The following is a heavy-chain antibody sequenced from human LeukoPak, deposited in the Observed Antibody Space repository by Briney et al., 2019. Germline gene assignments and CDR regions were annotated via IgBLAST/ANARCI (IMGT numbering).Heavy chain of an antibody. CDR2: ISGSGGST. CDR3: AKDGMDYNWIRLGY. Sequence: PGGSLRLSCAASGSTFSSYAMSWVRQAPGKGLEWVSAISGSGGSTYYADSVKGRFTISRDNSKNTLYLQMNSLRAEDTAVYYCAKDGMDYNWIRLGYWGQGTLVTVSS. D-gene: IGHD1-20*01. J-gene: IGHJ4*02. V-gene: IGHV3-23*01. CDR1: GSTFSSYA.